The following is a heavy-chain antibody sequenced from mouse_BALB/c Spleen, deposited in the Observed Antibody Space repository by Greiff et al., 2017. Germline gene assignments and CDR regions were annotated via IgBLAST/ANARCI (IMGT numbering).Heavy chain of an antibody. D-gene: IGHD2-4*01. Sequence: EVQLVESGGGLVKPGGSLKLSCAASGFTFSSYSMSWVRQTPEKRLEWVATISSGGSYTYYPDSVKGRFTISRDNAKNTLYLQMSSLRSEDTAMYYCARRGDDYDEDAMDYWGQGTSVTVSS. CDR1: GFTFSSYS. J-gene: IGHJ4*01. V-gene: IGHV5-9-3*01. CDR2: ISSGGSYT. CDR3: ARRGDDYDEDAMDY.